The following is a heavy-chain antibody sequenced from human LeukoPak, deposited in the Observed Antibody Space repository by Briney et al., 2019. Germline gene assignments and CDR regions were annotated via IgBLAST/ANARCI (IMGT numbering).Heavy chain of an antibody. CDR3: ARDPRTVRI. CDR2: ISGSGDDT. Sequence: LRLSCAASGFTSTDSYMTWFGQAPGKGLEWLSYISGSGDDTNYADSVRGRFTISRDNAKNSLYLQMNSLRVEDTAVYYCARDPRTVRIWGQGTLVTVSS. D-gene: IGHD1-1*01. J-gene: IGHJ4*02. CDR1: GFTSTDSY. V-gene: IGHV3-11*06.